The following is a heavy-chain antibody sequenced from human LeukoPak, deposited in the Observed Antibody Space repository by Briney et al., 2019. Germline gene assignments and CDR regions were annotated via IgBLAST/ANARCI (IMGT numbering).Heavy chain of an antibody. J-gene: IGHJ5*02. V-gene: IGHV7-4-1*02. CDR1: GYTFTSYA. D-gene: IGHD2-15*01. CDR2: INTNTGNP. CDR3: ARTLDYCSGGSCYWFDP. Sequence: GASVKVSRKSSGYTFTSYAMNWVRQAPGQGLEWVGWINTNTGNPTYAQGFTGRFVFSLDTSVSTPYLQISSLKAEDTAVYYCARTLDYCSGGSCYWFDPWGQGTLVTVSS.